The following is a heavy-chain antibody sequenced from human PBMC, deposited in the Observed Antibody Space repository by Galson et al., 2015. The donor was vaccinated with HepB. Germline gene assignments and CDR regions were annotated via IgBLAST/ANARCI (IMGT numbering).Heavy chain of an antibody. CDR2: IKQDGSEK. D-gene: IGHD5-18*01. CDR3: ARFYSYGNYYYGMDV. V-gene: IGHV3-7*03. J-gene: IGHJ6*02. CDR1: GFTFSSYW. Sequence: SLRLSCAASGFTFSSYWMSWVRQAPGKGLEWVAKIKQDGSEKYYVDSVNGRFTISRDNAKNSLYLQMISLRAEDTAVYYCARFYSYGNYYYGMDVWGQGTTVTVSS.